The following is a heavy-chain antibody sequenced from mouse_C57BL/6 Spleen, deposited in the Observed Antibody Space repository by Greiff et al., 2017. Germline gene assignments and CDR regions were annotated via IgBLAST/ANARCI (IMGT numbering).Heavy chain of an antibody. CDR2: INPGSGGT. CDR1: GYAFTNYL. J-gene: IGHJ2*01. V-gene: IGHV1-54*01. CDR3: ARYGSQPRYFDY. Sequence: LVESGAELVRPGTSVKVSCKASGYAFTNYLIEWVKQRPGQGLEWIGVINPGSGGTNYNEKFKGKATLTADKSSSTAYMQLSSLTSEDSAVYFCARYGSQPRYFDYWGQGTTLTVSS. D-gene: IGHD1-1*01.